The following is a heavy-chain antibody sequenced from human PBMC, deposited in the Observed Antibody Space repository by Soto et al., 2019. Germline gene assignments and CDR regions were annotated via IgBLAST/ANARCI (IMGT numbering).Heavy chain of an antibody. V-gene: IGHV3-23*01. Sequence: GGSLRLSCAASGFTFSSYAMSWVRQAPGKGLEWVSAISGSGGSTYYADSVKGRFTISRDNSKNTLYLQMNSLRAEDAAVYYCAKLCGWYKFVLGYWGQGTLVTVSS. D-gene: IGHD6-19*01. CDR2: ISGSGGST. J-gene: IGHJ4*02. CDR3: AKLCGWYKFVLGY. CDR1: GFTFSSYA.